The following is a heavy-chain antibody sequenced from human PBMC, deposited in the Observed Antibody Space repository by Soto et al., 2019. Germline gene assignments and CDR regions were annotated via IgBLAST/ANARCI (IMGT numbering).Heavy chain of an antibody. CDR1: GYTFTSYG. J-gene: IGHJ6*02. D-gene: IGHD3-3*01. V-gene: IGHV1-18*01. CDR2: ISAYNGNT. CDR3: ARDQPKLRFLEWLFYYYGMDV. Sequence: GASGKVSCKASGYTFTSYGISWVRQAPGQRLEWMGWISAYNGNTNYAQKLQGRVTITTDTSTSTAYMELRSLRSDDTAVYYCARDQPKLRFLEWLFYYYGMDVWGQGTTVTVSS.